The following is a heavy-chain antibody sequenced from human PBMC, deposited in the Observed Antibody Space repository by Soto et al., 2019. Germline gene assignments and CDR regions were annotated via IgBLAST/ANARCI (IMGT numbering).Heavy chain of an antibody. V-gene: IGHV4-39*01. Sequence: QLQLQESGPGLVKPSETLSLTCTVSGGSISSSSYYWGWIRQPPGKGLEWIESIYYSGSTYYNPSLKSRVPISVDTSKNQFSLKLSSVTAADTAVYYCARHVGYYGSGSYYNYGMDVWGQGTTVTVSS. CDR3: ARHVGYYGSGSYYNYGMDV. J-gene: IGHJ6*02. D-gene: IGHD3-10*01. CDR2: IYYSGST. CDR1: GGSISSSSYY.